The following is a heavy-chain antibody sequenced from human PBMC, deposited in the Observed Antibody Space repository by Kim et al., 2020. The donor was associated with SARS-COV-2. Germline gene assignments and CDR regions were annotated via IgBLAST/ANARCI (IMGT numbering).Heavy chain of an antibody. CDR1: GFPFSDYV. D-gene: IGHD2-15*01. CDR3: ARDPVAGDPDYFDS. J-gene: IGHJ4*02. CDR2: MSSGGGIE. V-gene: IGHV3-30*09. Sequence: GGSLRLSCAVSGFPFSDYVLHWVRQAPGRGLEWVAVMSSGGGIEIYPDSVKGRFAISRDNSKNTLYLQMNNLRPDDTAVYYCARDPVAGDPDYFDSWGQGTLVVVSS.